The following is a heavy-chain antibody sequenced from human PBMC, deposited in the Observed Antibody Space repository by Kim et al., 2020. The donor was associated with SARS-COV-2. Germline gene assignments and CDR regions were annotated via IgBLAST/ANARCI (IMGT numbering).Heavy chain of an antibody. J-gene: IGHJ4*02. CDR3: ARVGMGATFFDS. Sequence: YSNPYLKSRVTISVDTSKKQFSLKLNSVTAADTPVFYCARVGMGATFFDSWGQGTLVTVSS. V-gene: IGHV4-39*07. D-gene: IGHD1-26*01.